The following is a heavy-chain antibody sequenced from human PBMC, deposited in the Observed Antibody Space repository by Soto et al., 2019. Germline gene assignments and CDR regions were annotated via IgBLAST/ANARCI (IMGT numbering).Heavy chain of an antibody. J-gene: IGHJ4*02. CDR1: GLTFSRYG. CDR2: IWYDGSNK. Sequence: VQLVESGGVVVQPGRSLRLSCAASGLTFSRYGMNGVRQAPGKGLEWVAVIWYDGSNKYYADSVKGRFTISRDNSKNTLYLQMNSLRAEDTVVYYCARDTRIAAAGILDYWGQGTLVSVSS. CDR3: ARDTRIAAAGILDY. V-gene: IGHV3-33*01. D-gene: IGHD6-13*01.